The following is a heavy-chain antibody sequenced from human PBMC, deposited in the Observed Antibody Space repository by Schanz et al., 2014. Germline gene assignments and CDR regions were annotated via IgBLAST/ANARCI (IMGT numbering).Heavy chain of an antibody. Sequence: QVQLVESGGGLVKPGGSLRLSCAASGFTFSDYYMSWIRQAPGKGLEWVAVISYDGSFKNYADSVRGRITMSRDNSKNTLYLQMNSLRAEDTAVYYCAKGRFGELSAFDIWGQGTMVTVSS. V-gene: IGHV3-30*18. CDR1: GFTFSDYY. CDR2: ISYDGSFK. J-gene: IGHJ3*02. CDR3: AKGRFGELSAFDI. D-gene: IGHD3-10*01.